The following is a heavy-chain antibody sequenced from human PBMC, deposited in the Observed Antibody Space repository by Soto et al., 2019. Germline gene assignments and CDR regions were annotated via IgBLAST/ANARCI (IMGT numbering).Heavy chain of an antibody. Sequence: LSLTCTVSNYSISSGYYWGWIRQSPGEGLEWIVSMYHSGTTYYNPSLKSRVTISIDTSKNQFSLKLTSVTSADTAVYFCARVAFGPIDYWGQGTLVTVSS. D-gene: IGHD3-16*01. CDR2: MYHSGTT. V-gene: IGHV4-38-2*02. CDR3: ARVAFGPIDY. J-gene: IGHJ4*02. CDR1: NYSISSGYY.